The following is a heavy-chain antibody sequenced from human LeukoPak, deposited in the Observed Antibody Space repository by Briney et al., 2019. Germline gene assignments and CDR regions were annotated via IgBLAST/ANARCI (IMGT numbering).Heavy chain of an antibody. V-gene: IGHV3-7*01. D-gene: IGHD1-26*01. Sequence: GGSLRLSCAASGFTFSSYWMSWVRQAPGKGLEWVANIKKDGSEKYYVDSVKGRFTISRDNAKNSLYLQMNSLRAEDTAVYYCARARKGAPYYYYMDVWGKGTTVTISS. CDR3: ARARKGAPYYYYMDV. CDR2: IKKDGSEK. CDR1: GFTFSSYW. J-gene: IGHJ6*03.